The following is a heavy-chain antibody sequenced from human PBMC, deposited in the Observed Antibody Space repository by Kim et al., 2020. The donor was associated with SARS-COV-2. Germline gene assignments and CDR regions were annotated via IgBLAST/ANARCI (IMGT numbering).Heavy chain of an antibody. CDR3: AKDLAAAGFFDY. CDR2: ISYDGSNK. D-gene: IGHD6-13*01. J-gene: IGHJ4*02. CDR1: GFTFSSYG. Sequence: GGSLRLSCAASGFTFSSYGMHWVRQAPGKGLEWVAVISYDGSNKYYADSVKGRFTISRDNSKNTLYLQMNSLRAEDKAVYYCAKDLAAAGFFDYWGQGTLVTVSS. V-gene: IGHV3-30*18.